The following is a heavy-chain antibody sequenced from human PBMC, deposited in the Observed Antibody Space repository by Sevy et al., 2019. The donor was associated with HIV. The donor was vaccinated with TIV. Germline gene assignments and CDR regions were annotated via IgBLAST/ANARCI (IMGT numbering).Heavy chain of an antibody. CDR2: ISSSSGSI. J-gene: IGHJ6*02. CDR3: ARDRDTIVKNKYYYYGMDV. CDR1: GFTFSNYN. D-gene: IGHD3-22*01. Sequence: GGSLRRSCAASGFTFSNYNMTWVRQAPGKGLEWVSFISSSSGSIYYADSLKGRFTISRDNAKNSLYLQMNSLRAEDTAVYYCARDRDTIVKNKYYYYGMDVWGQGTTVTVSS. V-gene: IGHV3-21*01.